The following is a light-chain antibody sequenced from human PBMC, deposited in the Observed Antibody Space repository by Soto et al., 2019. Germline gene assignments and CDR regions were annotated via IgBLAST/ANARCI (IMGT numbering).Light chain of an antibody. CDR3: QPRRNWPPSLT. V-gene: IGKV3-11*01. J-gene: IGKJ4*01. Sequence: EIVLTQSPATLSLSPGERATLSCRASQSVSSYLAWYQQKPGQAPRLLIYDASNRATGIPARFSGSGSGTDFTLTISSLEPEDFAVYYCQPRRNWPPSLTFGGGTKVDIK. CDR1: QSVSSY. CDR2: DAS.